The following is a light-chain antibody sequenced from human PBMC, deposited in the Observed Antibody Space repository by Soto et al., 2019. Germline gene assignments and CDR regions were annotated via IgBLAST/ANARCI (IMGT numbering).Light chain of an antibody. V-gene: IGKV3-20*01. Sequence: EIVLTQSPGTLSLSPGDRATLSCSASQSVSSNYLAWYQQRPGQAPRLLLYGASTSATGIPDRFSGSGSGTDFTLTISRLAPEDFAAYYCQQYDTSPPLTFGGGTKVEIK. CDR1: QSVSSNY. CDR2: GAS. CDR3: QQYDTSPPLT. J-gene: IGKJ4*01.